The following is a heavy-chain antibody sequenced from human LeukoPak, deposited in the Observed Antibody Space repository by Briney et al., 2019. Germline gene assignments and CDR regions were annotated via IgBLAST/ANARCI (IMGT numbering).Heavy chain of an antibody. CDR1: GFTFSGSA. Sequence: GGSLRLSCAASGFTFSGSALHWVRQASGKGLEWVGRIRSKANSYATAYAASVKGRFTISRDDSKNTAYLQMNSLKTEDTAVYYCTTAYYYDSSGGVPPAFDIWGQGTMVTVSS. CDR3: TTAYYYDSSGGVPPAFDI. D-gene: IGHD3-22*01. CDR2: IRSKANSYAT. J-gene: IGHJ3*02. V-gene: IGHV3-73*01.